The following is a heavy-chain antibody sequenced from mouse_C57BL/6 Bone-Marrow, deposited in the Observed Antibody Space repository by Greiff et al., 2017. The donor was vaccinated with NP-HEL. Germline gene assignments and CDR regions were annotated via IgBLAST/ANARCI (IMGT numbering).Heavy chain of an antibody. Sequence: QVQLQQSGPELVKPGASVKISCKASGYAFSSSWMNWVKQRPGKGLEWIGRIYPGDGDTNYNGKFKGKATLTADKSSSTAYMQLSSLTSDDSAVYFCARGGDYYDRYYEVWGTGTTVTASS. J-gene: IGHJ1*03. CDR2: IYPGDGDT. CDR3: ARGGDYYDRYYEV. D-gene: IGHD1-1*02. V-gene: IGHV1-82*01. CDR1: GYAFSSSW.